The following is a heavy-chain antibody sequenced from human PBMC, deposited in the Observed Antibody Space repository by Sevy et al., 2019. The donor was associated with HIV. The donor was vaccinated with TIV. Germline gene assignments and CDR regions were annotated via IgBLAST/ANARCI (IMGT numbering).Heavy chain of an antibody. J-gene: IGHJ4*02. D-gene: IGHD2-2*01. V-gene: IGHV3-30*02. CDR1: GFTFSSYG. Sequence: GGSLRLSCAASGFTFSSYGMHWVRQAPGKGLEWVAFIRYDGSNKYYADSVKGRFTISRDNSKNTLYLQMNSLRAEDTAVYYCAKDLVVVPAAHYYDYWGQGTLVTVSS. CDR2: IRYDGSNK. CDR3: AKDLVVVPAAHYYDY.